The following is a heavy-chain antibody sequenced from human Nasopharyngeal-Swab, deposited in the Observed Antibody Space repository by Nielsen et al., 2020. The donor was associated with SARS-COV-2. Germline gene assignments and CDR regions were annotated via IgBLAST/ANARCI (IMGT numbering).Heavy chain of an antibody. J-gene: IGHJ4*02. V-gene: IGHV1-46*01. Sequence: CVRQAPGQGHEWMGIYNPSGGSTSYAQKFQGRVTMTRYTSTSTVYMELSSLRSEDTAVYYCVRAFRDGYNYGYWGQGTLVTVSS. CDR2: YNPSGGST. D-gene: IGHD5-24*01. CDR3: VRAFRDGYNYGY.